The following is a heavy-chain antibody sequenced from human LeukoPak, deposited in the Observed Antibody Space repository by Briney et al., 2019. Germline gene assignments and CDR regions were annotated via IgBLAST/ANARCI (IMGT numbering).Heavy chain of an antibody. D-gene: IGHD3-22*01. V-gene: IGHV4-59*01. Sequence: PSETLSLTCTVSGSISGYYWSWIRQPPGKELEWIGYIYTSGSTNYNPSLESRVTISVDTSKNQFSLDLSSVTAADTAVYYCAREGKVVVVIDAFDIWGQGTMVTVSS. J-gene: IGHJ3*02. CDR3: AREGKVVVVIDAFDI. CDR1: GSISGYY. CDR2: IYTSGST.